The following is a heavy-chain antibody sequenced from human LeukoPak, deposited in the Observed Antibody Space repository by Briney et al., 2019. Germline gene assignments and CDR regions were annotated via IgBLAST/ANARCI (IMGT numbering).Heavy chain of an antibody. V-gene: IGHV1-58*01. CDR3: AAVGGLGVYAFDI. Sequence: SVKVSCKASGFTFTSSAVQWVRQARGQRLGRIGWNVVGSGNTNYAQKFQERVTITRDMSTSTAYMELSSLRSEDTAVYYCAAVGGLGVYAFDIWGQGTMVTVSS. J-gene: IGHJ3*02. CDR2: NVVGSGNT. D-gene: IGHD3-3*01. CDR1: GFTFTSSA.